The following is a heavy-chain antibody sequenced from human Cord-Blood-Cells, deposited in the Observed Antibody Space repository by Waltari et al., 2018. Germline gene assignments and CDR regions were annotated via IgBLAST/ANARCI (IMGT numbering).Heavy chain of an antibody. V-gene: IGHV1-2*02. CDR2: INPNSGGT. D-gene: IGHD6-13*01. CDR3: ARGGPPQIVAAEEFDY. Sequence: QVQLVQSGAEVKKPGASVKVSCKASGYTFTGYYMHWVRQAPGQGLEWRGWINPNSGGTNYAQKFQGRVTMTRDTSSSTAYMELSRLRSDDTAVYYCARGGPPQIVAAEEFDYWGQGTLVTVSS. CDR1: GYTFTGYY. J-gene: IGHJ4*02.